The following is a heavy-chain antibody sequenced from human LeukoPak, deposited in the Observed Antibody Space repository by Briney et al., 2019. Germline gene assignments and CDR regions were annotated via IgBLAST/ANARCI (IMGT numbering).Heavy chain of an antibody. CDR2: ISYDGSNK. CDR3: AKGNTAMAPY. J-gene: IGHJ4*02. V-gene: IGHV3-30*04. D-gene: IGHD5-18*01. CDR1: GFTFSSYA. Sequence: PGGSLRLSCAASGFTFSSYAMHWVRQAPGKGLEWVAVISYDGSNKYYADSVKGRFTISRDNSKNTLYLQMNSLRAEDTAVYYCAKGNTAMAPYWGQGTLVTVSS.